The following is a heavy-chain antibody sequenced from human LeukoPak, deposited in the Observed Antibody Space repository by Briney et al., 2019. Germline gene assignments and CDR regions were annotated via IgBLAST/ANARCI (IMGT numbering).Heavy chain of an antibody. Sequence: AGGSLRLSCAASGFTFSSYGMHWARQAPGKGLEWVAVISYDGSNKYYADSVKGRFTISRDNSKNTLYLQMNSLRAEDTAVYYCAKDRRLWFGESSTTYYYYGMDVWGQGTTVTVSS. CDR3: AKDRRLWFGESSTTYYYYGMDV. CDR1: GFTFSSYG. V-gene: IGHV3-30*18. J-gene: IGHJ6*02. D-gene: IGHD3-10*01. CDR2: ISYDGSNK.